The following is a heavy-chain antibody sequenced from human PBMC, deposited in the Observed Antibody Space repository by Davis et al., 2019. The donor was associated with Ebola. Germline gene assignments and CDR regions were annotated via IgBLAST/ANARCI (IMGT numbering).Heavy chain of an antibody. J-gene: IGHJ4*02. CDR1: GFSFSRYD. V-gene: IGHV3-48*02. D-gene: IGHD2-2*01. Sequence: GGSLRLSCVASGFSFSRYDMNWVRQAPGKGLEWVSYISSGTTTLKYADSVKGRFTVSRDNAKNSLFLQMNSLRDEDTAVYYCARSLGDIVLVPAALVPDYWGQGTLVIVSS. CDR2: ISSGTTTL. CDR3: ARSLGDIVLVPAALVPDY.